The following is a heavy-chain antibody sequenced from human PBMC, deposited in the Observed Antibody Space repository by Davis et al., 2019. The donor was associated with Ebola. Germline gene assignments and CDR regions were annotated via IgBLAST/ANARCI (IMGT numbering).Heavy chain of an antibody. D-gene: IGHD4-17*01. CDR2: IRSKANRYAT. J-gene: IGHJ4*02. V-gene: IGHV3-73*01. CDR1: GFTFSGSA. Sequence: GGSLRLSCAASGFTFSGSAMHWVRQASGKGLEWVGRIRSKANRYATAYAASVKGRFTISRDDSKNTAYLQMNSLKTEDTAVYYCTATVTTDYWGQGTLVTVSS. CDR3: TATVTTDY.